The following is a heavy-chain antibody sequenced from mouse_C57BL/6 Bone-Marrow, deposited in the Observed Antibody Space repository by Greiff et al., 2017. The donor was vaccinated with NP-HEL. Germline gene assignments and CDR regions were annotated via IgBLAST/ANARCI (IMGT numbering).Heavy chain of an antibody. J-gene: IGHJ1*03. V-gene: IGHV1-82*01. CDR1: GYAFSSSW. Sequence: VMLVESGPELVKPGASVKISCKASGYAFSSSWMNWVKQRPGKGLEWIGRIYPGDGDTNYNGKFKGKATLTADKSSSPAYMQLSSLTSEDSAVYFCARDYYGSSWYFDVWGTGTTVTVSS. D-gene: IGHD1-1*01. CDR2: IYPGDGDT. CDR3: ARDYYGSSWYFDV.